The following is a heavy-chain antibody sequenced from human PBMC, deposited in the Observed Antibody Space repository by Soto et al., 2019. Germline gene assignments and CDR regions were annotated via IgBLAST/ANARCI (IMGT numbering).Heavy chain of an antibody. V-gene: IGHV3-66*01. CDR3: ARVDTLYADIDY. Sequence: PGGSLRLSCAVSVFSISGMYMTWVRQVPGQGLEWISLLYTGDTTYYADSVKGRFTISKDSSADTLFLQMSGLRAEDTAVYYCARVDTLYADIDYWGQGT. CDR1: VFSISGMY. CDR2: LYTGDTT. J-gene: IGHJ4*02. D-gene: IGHD2-8*01.